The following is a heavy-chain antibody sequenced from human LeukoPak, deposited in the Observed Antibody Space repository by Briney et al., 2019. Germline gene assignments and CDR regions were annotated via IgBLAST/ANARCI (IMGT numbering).Heavy chain of an antibody. D-gene: IGHD3-9*01. CDR1: GFTFSSYS. J-gene: IGHJ4*02. Sequence: GGSLRLSCAASGFTFSSYSMNWVRQAPGKGLEWVSSISSSSSYIYYADSVKGRFTISRDNAKNSLYLQMNSLRAEDTAVYYCARQGLRYFDWLSIMGIDYWGQGTLVTVSS. CDR3: ARQGLRYFDWLSIMGIDY. V-gene: IGHV3-21*01. CDR2: ISSSSSYI.